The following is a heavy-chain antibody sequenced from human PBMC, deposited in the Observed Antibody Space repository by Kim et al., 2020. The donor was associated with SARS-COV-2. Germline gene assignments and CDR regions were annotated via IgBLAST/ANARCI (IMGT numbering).Heavy chain of an antibody. V-gene: IGHV3-21*01. J-gene: IGHJ6*02. D-gene: IGHD5-18*01. CDR2: ISSSSSYI. CDR1: GFTFSSYS. Sequence: GGSLRLSCAASGFTFSSYSMNWVRQAPGKGLEWVSSISSSSSYIYYADSVKGRFTISRDNAKNSLYLQMNSLRAEDTAVYYCAREAGHSYGYVVGVISASFAHYYYGMDVWGQGTTVTVSS. CDR3: AREAGHSYGYVVGVISASFAHYYYGMDV.